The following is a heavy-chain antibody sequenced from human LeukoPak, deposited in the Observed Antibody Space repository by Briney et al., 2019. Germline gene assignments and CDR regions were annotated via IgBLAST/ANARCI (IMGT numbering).Heavy chain of an antibody. V-gene: IGHV4-39*01. D-gene: IGHD3-22*01. CDR3: VRHSRSDYYDSAGYYYENDY. CDR2: MYYGGRT. CDR1: GGSINSSYYF. Sequence: TSETLSLTCTVSGGSINSSYYFWGWIRQPPGKGLEWIGSMYYGGRTYHSPSLKSRVTISVDSSKKQFSLILSSVTAADTAVYYCVRHSRSDYYDSAGYYYENDYWGQGTLVTVSS. J-gene: IGHJ4*02.